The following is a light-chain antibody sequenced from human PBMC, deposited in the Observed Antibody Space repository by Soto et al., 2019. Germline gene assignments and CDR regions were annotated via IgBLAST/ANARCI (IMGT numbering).Light chain of an antibody. CDR1: HSVSCY. J-gene: IGKJ5*01. V-gene: IGKV3-11*01. Sequence: EIVLAQSPATLSLSPGERATLSCRASHSVSCYLAWYQQKPAQAPRLLIYGASHRATGIPARFSGSGSGTDFTLTISSLEPEDFAVYYCQQRSNWPLITFGQGTRLEIK. CDR2: GAS. CDR3: QQRSNWPLIT.